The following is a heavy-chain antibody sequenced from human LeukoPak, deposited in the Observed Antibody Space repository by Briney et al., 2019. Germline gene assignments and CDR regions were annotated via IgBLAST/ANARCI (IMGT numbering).Heavy chain of an antibody. Sequence: GGSLRLSCAASGFTVSSNYMSWVRQAPGKGLEWVSVIYSGGSTYYADSVKGRFTISRDNSKNTLYLQMNSLRAEDTAVYYCARSGGYYYDSSGYPGYWGQGTLVTVSS. CDR3: ARSGGYYYDSSGYPGY. D-gene: IGHD3-22*01. CDR1: GFTVSSNY. V-gene: IGHV3-53*01. CDR2: IYSGGST. J-gene: IGHJ4*02.